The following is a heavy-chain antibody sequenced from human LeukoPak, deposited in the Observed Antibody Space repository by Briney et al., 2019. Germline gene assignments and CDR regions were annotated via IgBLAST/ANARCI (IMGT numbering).Heavy chain of an antibody. CDR3: ASQSLKWELLPDY. V-gene: IGHV4-59*01. Sequence: PSETLSLTCTVSGGSISSYYWSWIRQPPGKGLEWIGYIYYSGSTNYNPSLKSRVTISVDTSKNQFSLKLSSVTAADTAVYYCASQSLKWELLPDYWGQGTLVTVSS. CDR2: IYYSGST. CDR1: GGSISSYY. J-gene: IGHJ4*02. D-gene: IGHD1-26*01.